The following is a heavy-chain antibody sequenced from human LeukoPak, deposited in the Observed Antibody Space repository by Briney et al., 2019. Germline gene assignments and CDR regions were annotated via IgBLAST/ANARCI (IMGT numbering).Heavy chain of an antibody. V-gene: IGHV7-4-1*02. CDR1: GYTFTSYV. J-gene: IGHJ6*03. Sequence: ASVNVSCKASGYTFTSYVISWVRQAPGQGVEGMGWINTNTGKPTYAQGFTGRFVFSLDSSVSTAYLQISSLKAEDTAVYYCARALDYGYAYYYYYIMDVWGKGTPVTVSS. CDR2: INTNTGKP. CDR3: ARALDYGYAYYYYYIMDV. D-gene: IGHD5-18*01.